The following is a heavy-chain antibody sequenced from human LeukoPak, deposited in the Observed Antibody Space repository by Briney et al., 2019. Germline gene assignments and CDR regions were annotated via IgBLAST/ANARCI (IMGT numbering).Heavy chain of an antibody. Sequence: ASVKVSCKASGYTFTSYDINWVRQATGQGLEWMGWMNPNSGNTGYAQKFQGRVTMTRNTSISTAYMDLSSLRSEDTAVYYCASLAGVTYGFDYWGQGTLVTVSS. D-gene: IGHD2-21*02. J-gene: IGHJ4*02. V-gene: IGHV1-8*01. CDR2: MNPNSGNT. CDR3: ASLAGVTYGFDY. CDR1: GYTFTSYD.